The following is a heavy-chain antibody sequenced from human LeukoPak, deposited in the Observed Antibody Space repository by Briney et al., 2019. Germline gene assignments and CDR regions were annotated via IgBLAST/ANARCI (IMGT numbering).Heavy chain of an antibody. J-gene: IGHJ6*04. D-gene: IGHD2-15*01. V-gene: IGHV3-30*04. Sequence: GGSLRLSCAASGFTFSSYAMHWVRQAPGKGLEWVAVISYDGGNKYYADSVKGRFTISRDNSKNTLYLQMNSLRAEDTAVYYCARDRAVVVAALYYYYYGMGVWGKGSTVTVSS. CDR1: GFTFSSYA. CDR3: ARDRAVVVAALYYYYYGMGV. CDR2: ISYDGGNK.